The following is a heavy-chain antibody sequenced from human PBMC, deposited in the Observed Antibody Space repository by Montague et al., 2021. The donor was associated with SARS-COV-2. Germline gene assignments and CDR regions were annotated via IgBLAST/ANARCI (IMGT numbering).Heavy chain of an antibody. V-gene: IGHV3-30*04. D-gene: IGHD6-13*01. CDR2: ISSDGSEQ. J-gene: IGHJ6*01. CDR3: ARGFFAGITSALDV. Sequence: SLRLSCPASGFNFRSYNMHWVRQAPGKGLDWVAVISSDGSEQYYADSLRGRFTISRDNPGNTVFLQVHSLRPDDTAVYYCARGFFAGITSALDVWGQGTAVTVSS. CDR1: GFNFRSYN.